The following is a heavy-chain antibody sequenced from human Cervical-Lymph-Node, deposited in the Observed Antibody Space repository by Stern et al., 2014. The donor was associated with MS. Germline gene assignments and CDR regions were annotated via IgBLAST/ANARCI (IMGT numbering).Heavy chain of an antibody. Sequence: VQLVESGTEVRKPGASVKISCKTSGHTVTSYSLHWIRQAPGQGLEWIAVFSPSANRTTLAQKVQGRVTVTWDTSTSTLYLGLSSLRSDDTAVYYCATPLPYALWGQGTLVTVSS. CDR3: ATPLPYAL. D-gene: IGHD4-17*01. CDR1: GHTVTSYS. J-gene: IGHJ4*02. V-gene: IGHV1-46*01. CDR2: FSPSANRT.